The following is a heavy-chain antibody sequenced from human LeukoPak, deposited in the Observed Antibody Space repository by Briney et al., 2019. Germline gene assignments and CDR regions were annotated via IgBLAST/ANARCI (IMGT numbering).Heavy chain of an antibody. Sequence: SETLSLTCTVSGGSISSGGYYWSWIRQHPGKGLEWIGYIYYSGSTYYNPSLKSRVTISVDTSKNQFSLKLSSVTAADTAVYYCARVGVATTKGYNWFDPWGQGTLVTVSS. CDR3: ARVGVATTKGYNWFDP. V-gene: IGHV4-31*03. D-gene: IGHD5-12*01. CDR2: IYYSGST. CDR1: GGSISSGGYY. J-gene: IGHJ5*02.